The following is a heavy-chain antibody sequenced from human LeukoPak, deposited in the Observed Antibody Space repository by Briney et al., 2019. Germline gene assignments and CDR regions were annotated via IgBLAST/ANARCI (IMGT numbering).Heavy chain of an antibody. V-gene: IGHV1-69*13. J-gene: IGHJ5*02. Sequence: VASVKVSCKASGGTFSSYAISWVRQAPGQGLEWMGGIIPIFGTANYAQKFQGRVTITADESTSTAYMELSSLRSEDTAVYYCARMSGYCSGDSCYGNNWFDPWGQGTLVTVSS. CDR1: GGTFSSYA. CDR2: IIPIFGTA. CDR3: ARMSGYCSGDSCYGNNWFDP. D-gene: IGHD2-15*01.